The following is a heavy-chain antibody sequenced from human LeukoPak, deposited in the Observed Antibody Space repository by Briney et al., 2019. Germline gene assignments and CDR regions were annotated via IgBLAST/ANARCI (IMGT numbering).Heavy chain of an antibody. CDR1: GGSISSYY. V-gene: IGHV4-59*01. CDR3: ARDQEGYFRH. CDR2: IYYSGST. J-gene: IGHJ1*01. Sequence: SETLSLTCTVSGGSISSYYWSWIRQPPGKGLEWIGYIYYSGSTNYNPSLKSRVTISVDTSKNQFSLKLSSVTAADTAVYYCARDQEGYFRHWGQGTLVTVSS.